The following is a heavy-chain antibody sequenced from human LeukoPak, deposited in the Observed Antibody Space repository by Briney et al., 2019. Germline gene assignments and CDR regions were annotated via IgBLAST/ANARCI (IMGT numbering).Heavy chain of an antibody. CDR2: IRYDGSNK. CDR3: AKDRGGVIVTPFDY. Sequence: PGGSLRLSCAASGFTFSSYGMHWVRQAPGKGLEWVAFIRYDGSNKYYADSVKGRFTISRDNSKITLSLQMNSLRAEDTAVYYCAKDRGGVIVTPFDYWGQGTLVTVSS. J-gene: IGHJ4*02. D-gene: IGHD3-16*02. V-gene: IGHV3-30*02. CDR1: GFTFSSYG.